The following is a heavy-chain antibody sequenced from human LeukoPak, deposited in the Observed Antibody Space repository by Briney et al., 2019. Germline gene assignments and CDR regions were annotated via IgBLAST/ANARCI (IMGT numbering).Heavy chain of an antibody. CDR2: ISYDGSNK. D-gene: IGHD6-13*01. J-gene: IGHJ6*03. V-gene: IGHV3-30*18. CDR3: AKVVAAAVPNYYYYMDV. CDR1: GFTFSSYG. Sequence: PGRSLRLSCAASGFTFSSYGMHWVRQAPGKGLEWVAVISYDGSNKYYADSVKGRFTISRDNSKNTLYLQMNSLRAEDTAVYYCAKVVAAAVPNYYYYMDVWGKGTTVTVSS.